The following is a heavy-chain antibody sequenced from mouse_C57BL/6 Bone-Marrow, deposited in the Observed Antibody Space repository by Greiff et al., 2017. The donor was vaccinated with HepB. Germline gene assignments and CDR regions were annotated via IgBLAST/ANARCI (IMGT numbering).Heavy chain of an antibody. CDR3: AREPLTIVTCYAMDY. J-gene: IGHJ4*01. Sequence: EVQLVESGGGLVQPGESLKLSCESNEYEFPSHDMSWVRKTPEKRLELVASINSDGGSTYYPDTMERRFIISRDNTKKTLYLQMSSLRSEATALYYCAREPLTIVTCYAMDYWGQGTSVTVSS. CDR1: EYEFPSHD. V-gene: IGHV5-2*01. D-gene: IGHD2-5*01. CDR2: INSDGGST.